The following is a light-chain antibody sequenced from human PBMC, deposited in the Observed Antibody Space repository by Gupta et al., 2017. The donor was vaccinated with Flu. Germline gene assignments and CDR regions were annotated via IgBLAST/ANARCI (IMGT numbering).Light chain of an antibody. V-gene: IGKV3D-7*01. J-gene: IGKJ3*01. Sequence: ATSVLSPGEGVALSCRGSQSVISSCLAWYQQKPGKAPRLLIYGASSRPSGVPDRFSGSGSGTDFTLTISSLEPEDFAVYYCQQVNSSPQTFGHGTKVDIK. CDR2: GAS. CDR1: QSVISSC. CDR3: QQVNSSPQT.